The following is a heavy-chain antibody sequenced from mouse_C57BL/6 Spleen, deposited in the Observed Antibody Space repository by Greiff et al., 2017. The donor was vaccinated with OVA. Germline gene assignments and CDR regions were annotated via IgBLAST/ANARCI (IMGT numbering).Heavy chain of an antibody. Sequence: QVQLQQPGAELVKPGASVKLSYKASGYTFTSYWMHWVKQRPGQGLEWIGQIDPCDGYTTSNEKFKGKATLTVDTSSSTAYLQLSSLTAEDSAVDYCERRGALYAMDYWGQGTTVTVSS. V-gene: IGHV1-50*01. CDR2: IDPCDGYT. J-gene: IGHJ4*01. CDR3: ERRGALYAMDY. CDR1: GYTFTSYW.